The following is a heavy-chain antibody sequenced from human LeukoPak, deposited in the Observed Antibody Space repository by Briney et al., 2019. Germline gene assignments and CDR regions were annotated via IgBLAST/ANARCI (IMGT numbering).Heavy chain of an antibody. Sequence: GGSLRLSCEVSGFTFTDYWMNWVRQAPGKGPEWVASIRQDGSEKTYVDSVKGRFTISRDNTKNSLSLQLNGLRAEDTAVYYCARDGTADGLCFDLWGQGTLVTVSS. CDR2: IRQDGSEK. D-gene: IGHD6-13*01. V-gene: IGHV3-7*01. J-gene: IGHJ4*01. CDR1: GFTFTDYW. CDR3: ARDGTADGLCFDL.